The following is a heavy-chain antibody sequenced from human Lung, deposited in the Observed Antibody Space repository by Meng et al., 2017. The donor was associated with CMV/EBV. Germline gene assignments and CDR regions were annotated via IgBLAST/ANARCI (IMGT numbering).Heavy chain of an antibody. D-gene: IGHD5-18*01. J-gene: IGHJ4*02. CDR2: ISGGGDII. V-gene: IGHV3-11*01. CDR1: GLTFSAYY. CDR3: ATDPRLLDY. Sequence: GESLKISCVASGLTFSAYYMTWMRQAPGKGPQCVSYISGGGDIIKYADSVKGRFTISRDNAKNSLYLQMNSLRAEDTAVYYCATDPRLLDYWGQGTLVTVS.